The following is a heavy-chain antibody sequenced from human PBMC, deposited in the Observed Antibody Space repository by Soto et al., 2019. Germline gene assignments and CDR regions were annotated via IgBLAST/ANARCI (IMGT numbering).Heavy chain of an antibody. Sequence: EVQLVESGGGLVQPGGSLRLSCAASGFTVSSNYMSWVRQAPGKGLEWVSVIYSGGSTYYADSVKGRFTISRDNSKNTLYLQMNSLRAEDTAVYYCARERLIPYYYRMDVWGQGTTVTVSS. CDR2: IYSGGST. J-gene: IGHJ6*02. V-gene: IGHV3-66*01. CDR3: ARERLIPYYYRMDV. CDR1: GFTVSSNY. D-gene: IGHD1-1*01.